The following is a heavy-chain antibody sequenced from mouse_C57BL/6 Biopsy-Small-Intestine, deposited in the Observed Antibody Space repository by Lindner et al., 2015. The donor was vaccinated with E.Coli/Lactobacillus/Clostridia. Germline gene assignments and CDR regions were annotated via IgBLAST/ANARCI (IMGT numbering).Heavy chain of an antibody. J-gene: IGHJ2*01. Sequence: VQLQESGPELVKPGASVKISCKASGYTFSNYWMNWVKQRPGKGLEWIGQIYPGDGDTKYNGKFKGKATLTADKSSSTAHMQLSSLTSEDSAVYFCARSPSPYFDYWGQGTTLTVSS. CDR2: IYPGDGDT. V-gene: IGHV1-80*01. CDR1: GYTFSNYW. CDR3: ARSPSPYFDY. D-gene: IGHD6-1*01.